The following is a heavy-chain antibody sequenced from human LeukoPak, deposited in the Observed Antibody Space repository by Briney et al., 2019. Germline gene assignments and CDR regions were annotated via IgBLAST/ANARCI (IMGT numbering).Heavy chain of an antibody. D-gene: IGHD4/OR15-4a*01. J-gene: IGHJ4*02. CDR3: ARGIGAKGFDY. CDR1: GFTFSSYA. V-gene: IGHV4-34*01. CDR2: INHSGST. Sequence: GSLRLSCAASGFTFSSYAMSWVRQAPGKGLEWIGEINHSGSTNYNPSLKSRVTISVDTSKNQFSLKLSSVTAADTAVYYCARGIGAKGFDYWGQGTLVTVSS.